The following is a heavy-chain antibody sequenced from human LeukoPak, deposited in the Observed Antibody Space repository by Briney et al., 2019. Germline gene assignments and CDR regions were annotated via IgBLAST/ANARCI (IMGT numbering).Heavy chain of an antibody. CDR2: ISAYNGNT. Sequence: ASVKVSCKASGYTFTSYGISWVRQAPGQGLEWMGWISAYNGNTNYAQKLQGRVTMTRDTSISTAHMELSRLRSDDTAVYYCARANPLYCSSTTCLFAYWGQGTLVTVSS. D-gene: IGHD2-2*01. CDR3: ARANPLYCSSTTCLFAY. V-gene: IGHV1-18*01. CDR1: GYTFTSYG. J-gene: IGHJ4*02.